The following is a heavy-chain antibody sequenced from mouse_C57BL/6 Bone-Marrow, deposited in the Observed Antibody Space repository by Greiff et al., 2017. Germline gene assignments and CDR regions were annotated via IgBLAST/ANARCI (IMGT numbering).Heavy chain of an antibody. D-gene: IGHD4-1*01. CDR3: ARLTGTNY. Sequence: VQLQESGAELARPGASVKLSCKASGYTFTSYGISWVKQRTGQGLEWIGENYPRSGNTYYNEKFKGKATLTADKSSSTAYMELRSLTSEDSAVYFCARLTGTNYWGQGTTLTVSS. J-gene: IGHJ2*01. V-gene: IGHV1-81*01. CDR1: GYTFTSYG. CDR2: NYPRSGNT.